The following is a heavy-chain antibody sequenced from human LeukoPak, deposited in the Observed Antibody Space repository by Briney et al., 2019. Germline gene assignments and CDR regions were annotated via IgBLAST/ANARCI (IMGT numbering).Heavy chain of an antibody. V-gene: IGHV4-61*01. CDR3: ARHEGGYTWYLGL. J-gene: IGHJ2*01. Sequence: PSETLSLTCTVSGVSVRSDSNYWSWIRQPPGKGLEWIGYISYSGNTDYNPSLKSRVTMSLGTSKNQFSLKLSSVTAADTAVYYCARHEGGYTWYLGLWGRGTLVTVSS. D-gene: IGHD5-12*01. CDR1: GVSVRSDSNY. CDR2: ISYSGNT.